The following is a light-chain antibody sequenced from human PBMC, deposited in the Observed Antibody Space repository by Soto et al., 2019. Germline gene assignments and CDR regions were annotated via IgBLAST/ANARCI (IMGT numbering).Light chain of an antibody. Sequence: EIVLTQSPGTQSLSPGERATLSSRASQSPSNNNLAWFQQKAGQAPRLLIHGVSNRATGIPDRFIGGGSGTDFTLTITKVAPEDFAVYYCHHYLSSLWTFGQGTKVEI. CDR3: HHYLSSLWT. J-gene: IGKJ1*01. V-gene: IGKV3-20*01. CDR2: GVS. CDR1: QSPSNNN.